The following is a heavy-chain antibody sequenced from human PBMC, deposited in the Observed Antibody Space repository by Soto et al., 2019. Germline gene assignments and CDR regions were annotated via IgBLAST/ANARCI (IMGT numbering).Heavy chain of an antibody. J-gene: IGHJ5*02. CDR2: INPNSGGT. CDR1: GYTFTGYY. Sequence: QVQLVQSGAEVKKPGASVKVSCKASGYTFTGYYMHWVRQAPGQGLEWMGWINPNSGGTNYAQKFQVRVTMTRDTSISTAYMGLSRLRSDDTAVYYCAREKGTMILGGGWFDPWGQGTLVTVSS. CDR3: AREKGTMILGGGWFDP. V-gene: IGHV1-2*02. D-gene: IGHD3-22*01.